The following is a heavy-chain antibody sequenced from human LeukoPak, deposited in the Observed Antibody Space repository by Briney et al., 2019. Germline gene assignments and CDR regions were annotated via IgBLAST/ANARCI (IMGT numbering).Heavy chain of an antibody. V-gene: IGHV3-11*03. CDR2: INSSGTYT. Sequence: GGNLRLSCAASGFTFSDYYTSWIRQAPGKGREWVTYINSSGTYTNYADSVKGRYTISRDNAKNSLYLQMNSLRAEDTAVYYCARSLRRDCDSTSCWAALDIWGQGTMVTVSP. D-gene: IGHD2-2*01. CDR3: ARSLRRDCDSTSCWAALDI. CDR1: GFTFSDYY. J-gene: IGHJ3*02.